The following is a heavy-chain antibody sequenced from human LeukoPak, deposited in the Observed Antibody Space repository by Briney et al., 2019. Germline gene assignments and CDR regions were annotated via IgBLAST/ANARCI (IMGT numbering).Heavy chain of an antibody. CDR1: GYTFIEYY. D-gene: IGHD3-10*01. CDR3: ATNILVRDIINWFDP. Sequence: ASVKVSCKASGYTFIEYYIHWVRQAPGQGLEYMGWINPNSGDTNYVQKFQGRVTMTRDTSITTAYMDLNRLRSDDTAVYYCATNILVRDIINWFDPWGQGTLVTVSS. J-gene: IGHJ5*02. CDR2: INPNSGDT. V-gene: IGHV1-2*02.